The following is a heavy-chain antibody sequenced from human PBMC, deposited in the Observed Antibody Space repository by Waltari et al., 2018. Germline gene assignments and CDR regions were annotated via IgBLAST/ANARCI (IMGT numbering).Heavy chain of an antibody. CDR2: NNLVEST. D-gene: IGHD3-9*01. CDR3: VTGPRDKWVGRYSGEFFHH. J-gene: IGHJ1*01. Sequence: QVQLQQWGAGLLRPSETLSLTCAVYGVSFIDYYWTWIRHSPGKGLEWIGENNLVESTYYNPSVEGRVTILLDKSKNQLSLHLDSVTAAETAVYYGVTGPRDKWVGRYSGEFFHHWGPGTLVTVSS. V-gene: IGHV4-34*02. CDR1: GVSFIDYY.